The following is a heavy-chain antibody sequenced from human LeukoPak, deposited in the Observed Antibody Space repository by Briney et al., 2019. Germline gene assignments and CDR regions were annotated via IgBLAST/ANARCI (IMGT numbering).Heavy chain of an antibody. CDR3: GKDGGQYSSGPEFDP. V-gene: IGHV3-23*01. CDR1: GIVFSNTA. Sequence: GGTLRLYCAASGIVFSNTAMNWARQSPGRGLEGVSEISGGGERTFYADSVKGRFTISRDNSKNMVYLQMNSLRADDTAIYYCGKDGGQYSSGPEFDPRGQGALVTVSS. D-gene: IGHD6-19*01. CDR2: ISGGGERT. J-gene: IGHJ5*02.